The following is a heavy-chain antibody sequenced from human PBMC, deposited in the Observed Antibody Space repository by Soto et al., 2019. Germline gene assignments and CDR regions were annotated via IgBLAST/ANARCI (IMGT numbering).Heavy chain of an antibody. D-gene: IGHD2-15*01. J-gene: IGHJ6*02. CDR1: GFTFSSYA. CDR2: ISGSGGSI. Sequence: GGSLRLSCAASGFTFSSYAMSWVRQAPGKGLEWVSAISGSGGSIYYADSVKGRFTISRDNSKNTLYLQMNSLRAEDTAVYYCAKCVVVVAARLDYYYYYGMDVWGQGTTVTVSS. V-gene: IGHV3-23*01. CDR3: AKCVVVVAARLDYYYYYGMDV.